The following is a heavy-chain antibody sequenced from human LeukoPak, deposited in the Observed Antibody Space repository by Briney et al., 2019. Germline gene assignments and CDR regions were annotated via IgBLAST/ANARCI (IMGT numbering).Heavy chain of an antibody. CDR3: ARGPAREYYYDSSGYFRY. V-gene: IGHV4-34*01. CDR2: INHSGST. CDR1: GGSISSYY. J-gene: IGHJ4*02. Sequence: PSETLSLTCTVSGGSISSYYWSWIRQPPGKGLEWIGEINHSGSTNYNPSLKSRVTISVDTSKNQFSLKLSSVTAADTAVYYCARGPAREYYYDSSGYFRYWGQGTLVTVSS. D-gene: IGHD3-22*01.